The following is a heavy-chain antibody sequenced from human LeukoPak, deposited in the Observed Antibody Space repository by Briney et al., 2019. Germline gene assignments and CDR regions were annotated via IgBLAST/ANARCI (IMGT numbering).Heavy chain of an antibody. V-gene: IGHV1-8*01. CDR2: MNPNSGNT. J-gene: IGHJ5*02. CDR1: GYTFTSYD. Sequence: ASVKVSCKASGYTFTSYDINWVRQATGQGLEWMGWMNPNSGNTGYAQKFQGRVTMTRNTSISTAYMELSSLRSDDTAVYYCARDHSPLTVAAANWFDPWGQGTLVTVSS. D-gene: IGHD6-13*01. CDR3: ARDHSPLTVAAANWFDP.